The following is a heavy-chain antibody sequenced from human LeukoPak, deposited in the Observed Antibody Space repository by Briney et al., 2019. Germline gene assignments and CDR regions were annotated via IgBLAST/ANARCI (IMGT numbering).Heavy chain of an antibody. CDR3: AKEEIDAFDI. CDR1: GFTFSNHV. CDR2: VRYDGSNR. D-gene: IGHD5-24*01. Sequence: GGSLGLSCAASGFTFSNHVMHWVRQAPGKHLEWVAFVRYDGSNRYYADSVKGRFTISRDDSKNTLYLQMNSLRTEDTAVYYCAKEEIDAFDIWGQGTMVTVSS. V-gene: IGHV3-30*02. J-gene: IGHJ3*02.